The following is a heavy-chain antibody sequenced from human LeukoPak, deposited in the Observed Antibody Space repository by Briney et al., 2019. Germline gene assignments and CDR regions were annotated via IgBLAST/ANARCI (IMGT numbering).Heavy chain of an antibody. V-gene: IGHV3-30*18. Sequence: PGRSLRLSCAASGSTFNRFAMHWVRQAPGKGLEWVAVISYDGSDKYYADSVKGRFTISRDNSKNTLYLQMNSPRVEDTAVFYCAQGGSEIYYYYHGMDVWGQGTTVTVSS. CDR3: AQGGSEIYYYYHGMDV. CDR2: ISYDGSDK. CDR1: GSTFNRFA. J-gene: IGHJ6*02. D-gene: IGHD3-10*01.